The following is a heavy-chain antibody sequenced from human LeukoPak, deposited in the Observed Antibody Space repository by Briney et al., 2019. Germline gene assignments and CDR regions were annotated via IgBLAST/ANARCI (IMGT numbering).Heavy chain of an antibody. V-gene: IGHV3-15*01. J-gene: IGHJ4*02. Sequence: NSGGSLRLSCAASGFTFSNAWMSWVRQAPGKGLEWVGRIKSKTDGGTTDYAAPVKGRFTISRDDSKNTLYLQMNSLKTEDTAVYYCTAGLDTAMADFDYWGQGTLVTVSS. CDR2: IKSKTDGGTT. D-gene: IGHD5-18*01. CDR3: TAGLDTAMADFDY. CDR1: GFTFSNAW.